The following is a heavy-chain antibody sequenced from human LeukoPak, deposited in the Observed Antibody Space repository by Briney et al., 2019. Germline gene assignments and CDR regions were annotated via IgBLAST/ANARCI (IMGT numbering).Heavy chain of an antibody. D-gene: IGHD6-19*01. Sequence: GGSLRFSCAASGFTFSSYAMSWVRQAPGKGLEWVSAISGSGGSTYYADSVKGRFTISRDNSKNTLYLQMNSLRAEDTAVYYCAKNRGIAVAASFDYWGQGTLVTVSS. CDR1: GFTFSSYA. CDR3: AKNRGIAVAASFDY. V-gene: IGHV3-23*01. CDR2: ISGSGGST. J-gene: IGHJ4*02.